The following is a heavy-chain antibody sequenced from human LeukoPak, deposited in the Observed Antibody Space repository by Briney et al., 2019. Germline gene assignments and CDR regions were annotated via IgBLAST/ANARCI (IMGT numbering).Heavy chain of an antibody. D-gene: IGHD5-12*01. J-gene: IGHJ4*02. CDR1: GFTVSGNY. CDR3: ARDGWEGGYMAY. Sequence: GGSLRLSCAVSGFTVSGNYMSWVRQAPGKGLEWVSVLYSGGSTYYADSVQGRFTISRDKSKNTLYLQMNSLRAEDTAVYYCARDGWEGGYMAYWGQGTLVTVSS. CDR2: LYSGGST. V-gene: IGHV3-53*01.